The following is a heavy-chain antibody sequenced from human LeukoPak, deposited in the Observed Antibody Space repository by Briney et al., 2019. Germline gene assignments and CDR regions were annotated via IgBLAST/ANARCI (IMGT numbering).Heavy chain of an antibody. J-gene: IGHJ5*02. D-gene: IGHD2-2*01. Sequence: ETLSLTCTVSGDSISSYYWSWIRQRPGKGLEWIGYIYYSGSTNYNPSLKSRVTISVDTSKNQFSLKLSSVTAADTAVYYCARHIVVVPAGIVLFDPWGQGTLVTVSS. CDR3: ARHIVVVPAGIVLFDP. V-gene: IGHV4-59*08. CDR2: IYYSGST. CDR1: GDSISSYY.